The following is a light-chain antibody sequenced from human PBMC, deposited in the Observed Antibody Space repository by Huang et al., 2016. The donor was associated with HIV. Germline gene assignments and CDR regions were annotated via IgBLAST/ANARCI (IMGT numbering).Light chain of an antibody. CDR3: QQYNNWPQWT. CDR1: QSVSSN. CDR2: GAS. Sequence: EIVMTQSPATLSVSPGERATLSCRASQSVSSNLAWYQQKPGQAPRLLIYGASTRATGIPARFSGSGYGTEFTLTISSLQSEDFAVYYCQQYNNWPQWT. J-gene: IGKJ1*01. V-gene: IGKV3-15*01.